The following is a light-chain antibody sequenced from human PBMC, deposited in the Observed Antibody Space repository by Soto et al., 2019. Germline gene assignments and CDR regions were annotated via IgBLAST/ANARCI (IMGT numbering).Light chain of an antibody. Sequence: QSALSQPPSASGSPGQSVTISCTGTSSDVGGYNYVSWYQQHPGKAPKLMIYEVSKQPSGVPDRFSGSKSGNTASLTVSGLQAEDDSDYYCSSYAGSNNVVFGGGTKVTVL. CDR1: SSDVGGYNY. CDR2: EVS. J-gene: IGLJ2*01. CDR3: SSYAGSNNVV. V-gene: IGLV2-8*01.